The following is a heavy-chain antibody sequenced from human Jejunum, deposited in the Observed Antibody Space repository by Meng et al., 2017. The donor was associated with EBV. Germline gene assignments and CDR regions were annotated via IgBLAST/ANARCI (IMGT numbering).Heavy chain of an antibody. CDR3: ARRDSRGGFYDS. D-gene: IGHD2-15*01. CDR1: GFTLSDYW. J-gene: IGHJ4*02. V-gene: IGHV3-74*01. Sequence: VRVVCVGGGLVQPGVSLILYCVVSGFTLSDYWMHWVRQVPGKGLLWVSRSNSDETSISYAESVKGLFSMSRDNAKNTLFLQMNSLTVEDTAVYYCARRDSRGGFYDSWGQGTLVTVSS. CDR2: SNSDETSI.